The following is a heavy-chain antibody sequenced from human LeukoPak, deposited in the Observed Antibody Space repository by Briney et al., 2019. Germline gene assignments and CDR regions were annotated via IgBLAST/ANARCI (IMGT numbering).Heavy chain of an antibody. Sequence: GGSLRLSCAASGFTFSSYAMSWVRQAPGKGLKWVSTINDNGAGTYYADSVKGRFTISRDNSYNTVSLQMNSLKDEDTGVYYCAKDGHYDSSGNWGQGTLVTVSS. CDR2: INDNGAGT. CDR1: GFTFSSYA. V-gene: IGHV3-23*01. J-gene: IGHJ4*02. CDR3: AKDGHYDSSGN. D-gene: IGHD3-22*01.